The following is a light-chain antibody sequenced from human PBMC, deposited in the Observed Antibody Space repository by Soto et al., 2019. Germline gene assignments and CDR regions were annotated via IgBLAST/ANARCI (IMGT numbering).Light chain of an antibody. CDR2: DVS. CDR3: SSYTSSSTQV. V-gene: IGLV2-14*01. CDR1: SSDVGGYNY. Sequence: QYALTQPASVSGSPGHSITISCTGTSSDVGGYNYVSWYQQHPGKAPKLMIYDVSNRPSGVSNRFSGSKSGNTASLTISGLQAEDEADYYCSSYTSSSTQVLGTGTKVTVL. J-gene: IGLJ1*01.